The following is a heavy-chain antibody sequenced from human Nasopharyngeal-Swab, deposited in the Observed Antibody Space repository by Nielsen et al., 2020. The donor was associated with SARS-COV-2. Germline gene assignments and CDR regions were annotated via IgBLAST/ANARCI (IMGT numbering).Heavy chain of an antibody. V-gene: IGHV3-23*01. Sequence: GESLKISCAASGFTFSSYAMSWVRQAPGKGLEWVSAISGSGGSTYYADSVKGRFTISRDNSKNTLYLQMNSLRAEDTAVYYCARGAPEHIVVVTAKYYYYYMDVWGKGTTVTVSS. CDR3: ARGAPEHIVVVTAKYYYYYMDV. CDR2: ISGSGGST. D-gene: IGHD2-21*02. J-gene: IGHJ6*03. CDR1: GFTFSSYA.